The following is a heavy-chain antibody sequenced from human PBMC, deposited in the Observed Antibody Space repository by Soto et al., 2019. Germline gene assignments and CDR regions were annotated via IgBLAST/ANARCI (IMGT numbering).Heavy chain of an antibody. Sequence: GESLKISCKGSGYSFPSYWISWVRQMPGKGLEWMGRLAPSDSYTNYSTSFQGHVTISADKSSSTSYRQGSSLKASDTAKYYCARLGCSGGSCHVYYYYGMDVWGQGTTVTVSS. V-gene: IGHV5-10-1*01. CDR3: ARLGCSGGSCHVYYYYGMDV. CDR2: LAPSDSYT. CDR1: GYSFPSYW. D-gene: IGHD2-15*01. J-gene: IGHJ6*02.